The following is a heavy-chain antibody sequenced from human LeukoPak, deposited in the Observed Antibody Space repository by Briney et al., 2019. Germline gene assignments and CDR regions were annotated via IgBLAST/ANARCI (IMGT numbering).Heavy chain of an antibody. J-gene: IGHJ4*02. CDR2: IYYRGTT. V-gene: IGHV4-59*12. Sequence: SEALSLTCTVSGDSIDSYYWSWIRQPPGKGLEWIGYIYYRGTTSYNPFLKSRVTISVDTSKNQFSLKLNSVTAADTAVYYCARLPRYGGYDHFDYWGQGILVIVSS. D-gene: IGHD5-12*01. CDR1: GDSIDSYY. CDR3: ARLPRYGGYDHFDY.